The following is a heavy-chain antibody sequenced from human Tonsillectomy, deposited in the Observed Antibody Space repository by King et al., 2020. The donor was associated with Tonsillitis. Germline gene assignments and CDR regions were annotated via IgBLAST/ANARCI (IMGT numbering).Heavy chain of an antibody. CDR2: VNWNGGST. J-gene: IGHJ6*03. CDR1: GFIFDDYG. D-gene: IGHD1-26*01. V-gene: IGHV3-20*04. Sequence: VQLVESGGGVVRPGGSLRLSCAASGFIFDDYGMSWVRQAPGKGLEWVSCVNWNGGSTGYADSVTGRFTISRDNAKNSLYLQMNSLRAEDTALYYCARSHSGTHYFSYHYYMDVWGKGTTVTVSS. CDR3: ARSHSGTHYFSYHYYMDV.